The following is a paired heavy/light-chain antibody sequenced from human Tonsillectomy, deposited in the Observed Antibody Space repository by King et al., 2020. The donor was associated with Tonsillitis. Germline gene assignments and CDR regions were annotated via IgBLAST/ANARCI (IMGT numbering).Heavy chain of an antibody. V-gene: IGHV3-21*01. CDR2: ISSSSSYI. CDR1: GFMFSDYS. Sequence: EVHLVESGGGLVKPGGSLRLSCAASGFMFSDYSMNWVRQAPGKGLEWVSSISSSSSYIYYADSMKGRFTISRDNAKKSLFLQMNSLRAEDTAVYYCARDPTPYGGGYFDYWGQGTLVTVSS. CDR3: ARDPTPYGGGYFDY. J-gene: IGHJ4*02. D-gene: IGHD4-17*01.
Light chain of an antibody. CDR3: QQSYSTPPT. Sequence: DIQVTQSPSSLSASVGDRVTITCRASRSISTFLNWYQQKPGKAPKFLIYAASSLQSGVPSRFSGSGSGTDFTLTISGLQPEDFATYYCQQSYSTPPTFGQGTQVEIK. CDR2: AAS. V-gene: IGKV1-39*01. CDR1: RSISTF. J-gene: IGKJ1*01.